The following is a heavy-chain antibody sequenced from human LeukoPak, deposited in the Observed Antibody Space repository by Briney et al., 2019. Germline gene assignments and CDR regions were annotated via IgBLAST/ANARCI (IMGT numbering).Heavy chain of an antibody. D-gene: IGHD6-19*01. CDR3: AKGKYSSGGVPDY. J-gene: IGHJ4*02. CDR2: ISGGGEST. CDR1: EFTLCSHA. V-gene: IGHV3-23*01. Sequence: GSLRLSCVASEFTLCSHAMNLVRQAPGKGLEWVSSISGGGESTYYADSVKGRFAVSRDNSKNTLYLQINSLRGEDTAVYYCAKGKYSSGGVPDYWGQGTLVTVSS.